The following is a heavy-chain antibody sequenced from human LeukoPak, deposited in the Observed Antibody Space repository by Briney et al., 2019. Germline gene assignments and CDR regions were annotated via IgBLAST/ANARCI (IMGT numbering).Heavy chain of an antibody. CDR1: GFTFSSYE. CDR2: ISSSGSTT. CDR3: ARGGGSQYYFDY. Sequence: GGSLRLSCAASGFTFSSYEMNWVRQAPGKGLEWVSYISSSGSTTYYADSVKGRFTISRDNAKNSLYLQMNSLRAEDTAVYYCARGGGSQYYFDYWGQGTLVTVSS. V-gene: IGHV3-48*03. D-gene: IGHD3-16*01. J-gene: IGHJ4*02.